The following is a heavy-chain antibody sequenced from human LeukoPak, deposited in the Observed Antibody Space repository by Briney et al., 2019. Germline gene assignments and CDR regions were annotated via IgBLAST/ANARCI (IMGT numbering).Heavy chain of an antibody. J-gene: IGHJ5*02. CDR1: GGSISSYY. CDR2: IYYSGST. Sequence: PSETLSLTCTVSGGSISSYYWSWIRQPPGKGLEWIGYIYYSGSTNYNPSLKSRVTISVDTSKNQFSLKLSSVTAADTAVYYCARLLYDSSGYSWFDPWGQGTLVTVSS. CDR3: ARLLYDSSGYSWFDP. D-gene: IGHD3-22*01. V-gene: IGHV4-59*01.